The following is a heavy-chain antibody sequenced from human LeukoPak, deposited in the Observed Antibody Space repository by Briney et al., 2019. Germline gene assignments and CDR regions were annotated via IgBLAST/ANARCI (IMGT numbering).Heavy chain of an antibody. V-gene: IGHV4-59*12. CDR3: ARGIMDIVVVVAATGIYFDY. Sequence: PSETLSLTCTVSGGSISSYYWSWIRQPPGKGLEWIGYIYYSGSTNYNPSLKSRVTISVDTSKNQFSLKLSSVTAADTAVYYCARGIMDIVVVVAATGIYFDYWGQGTLVTVSS. CDR1: GGSISSYY. J-gene: IGHJ4*02. CDR2: IYYSGST. D-gene: IGHD2-15*01.